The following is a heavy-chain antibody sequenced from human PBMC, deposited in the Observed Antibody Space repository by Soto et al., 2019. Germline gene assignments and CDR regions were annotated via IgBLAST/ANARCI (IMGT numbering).Heavy chain of an antibody. D-gene: IGHD5-12*01. Sequence: QLQLQESGPGLVKPSETLSLTCTVSSASISSSSSYWGWIRQPPGKVLEWIGSIYYRGNTYYNPSIKSRVTIAIGSSKTQVSLKLSSVTSADTAVYYCGAKGYGAKGYYFETWGQGTLVTVSS. CDR3: GAKGYGAKGYYFET. CDR1: SASISSSSSY. J-gene: IGHJ4*02. CDR2: IYYRGNT. V-gene: IGHV4-39*01.